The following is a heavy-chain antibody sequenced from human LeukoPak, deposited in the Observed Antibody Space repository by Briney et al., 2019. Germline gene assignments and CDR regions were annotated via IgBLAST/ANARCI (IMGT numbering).Heavy chain of an antibody. CDR3: AREGLYYGSGFDY. CDR1: GFTVSSNY. D-gene: IGHD3-10*01. V-gene: IGHV3-53*05. CDR2: IYSGGST. Sequence: PGGSLRLSCAASGFTVSSNYMSWVRQAPGKGLEWVSVIYSGGSTYYADSVKGRFTISRDNSKNTLYLQMNSLRAEDTAVYYCAREGLYYGSGFDYWGQGTLVTVSS. J-gene: IGHJ4*02.